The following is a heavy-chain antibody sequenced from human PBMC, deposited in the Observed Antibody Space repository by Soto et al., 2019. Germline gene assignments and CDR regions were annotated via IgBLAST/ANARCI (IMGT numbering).Heavy chain of an antibody. CDR3: ARRAAADNKCFQH. CDR1: GYTFTGYY. V-gene: IGHV1-2*02. J-gene: IGHJ1*01. D-gene: IGHD6-13*01. Sequence: ASVKVSCKASGYTFTGYYMHWVRPAPGQGLEWMGWINPNSGGTNYAQKFQGRVTMTRDTSISTAYMELSRLRSDDTAVYYCARRAAADNKCFQHWGQGTLVTVSS. CDR2: INPNSGGT.